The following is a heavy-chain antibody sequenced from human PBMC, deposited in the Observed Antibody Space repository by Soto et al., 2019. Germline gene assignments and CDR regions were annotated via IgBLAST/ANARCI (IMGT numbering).Heavy chain of an antibody. D-gene: IGHD6-19*01. Sequence: QVQLQQWGAGLLKPSETLSLTCAVSGGSFSGYYWSWIRQPPGKGLEWIGEVNHSGSTNYNPSLKSRVTISVDTSKNQFSLKLTSVTAADTGVYYCARVPRMGQWLTSGRNWFDPWGQGTLVTVSS. CDR3: ARVPRMGQWLTSGRNWFDP. CDR2: VNHSGST. V-gene: IGHV4-34*01. J-gene: IGHJ5*02. CDR1: GGSFSGYY.